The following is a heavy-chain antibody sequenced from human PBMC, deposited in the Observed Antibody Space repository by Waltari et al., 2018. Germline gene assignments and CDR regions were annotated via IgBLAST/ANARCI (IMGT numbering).Heavy chain of an antibody. J-gene: IGHJ4*02. CDR1: GYTFTGYY. D-gene: IGHD5-12*01. V-gene: IGHV1-2*02. Sequence: QVQLVQSGAEVKKPGAPVKVSCKASGYTFTGYYMTWARQAPGQGLEWMGWINPNSGGTNYAQKFQGRVTMTRDTSISTAYMELSRLRSDDTAVYYCARDLKDSGYDWDYFDYWGQGTLVTVSS. CDR2: INPNSGGT. CDR3: ARDLKDSGYDWDYFDY.